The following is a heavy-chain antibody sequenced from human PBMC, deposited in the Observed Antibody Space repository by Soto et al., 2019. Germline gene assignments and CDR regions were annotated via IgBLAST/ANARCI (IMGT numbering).Heavy chain of an antibody. Sequence: GGSLRLSCAASGFTFSSYAMSWVRQAPGKGLEWVSAISGSGGSTYYADSVKGRLTISRDNSKNTLYLQMNSLRAEDTAVYYCAKAPYYYDSSGYYYWGQGTLVTVSS. J-gene: IGHJ4*02. CDR1: GFTFSSYA. V-gene: IGHV3-23*01. CDR3: AKAPYYYDSSGYYY. D-gene: IGHD3-22*01. CDR2: ISGSGGST.